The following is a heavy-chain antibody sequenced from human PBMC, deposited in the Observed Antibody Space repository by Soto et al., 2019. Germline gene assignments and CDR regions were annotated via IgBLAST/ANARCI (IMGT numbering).Heavy chain of an antibody. Sequence: ASVKVSCKASGYTFTGYYMHWVRQAPGQGLEWMGWINPNSGGTNYAQKFQGWVTMTRDTSISTAYMELSRLRSDDTAVYYCARDRVGYSSRWYVSSGAFDIWGQGTMVTVSS. V-gene: IGHV1-2*04. J-gene: IGHJ3*02. CDR1: GYTFTGYY. D-gene: IGHD6-13*01. CDR3: ARDRVGYSSRWYVSSGAFDI. CDR2: INPNSGGT.